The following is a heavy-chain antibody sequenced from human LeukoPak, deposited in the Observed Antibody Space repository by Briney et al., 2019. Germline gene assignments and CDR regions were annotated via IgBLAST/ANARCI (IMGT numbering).Heavy chain of an antibody. D-gene: IGHD5-12*01. CDR2: INQDASEI. J-gene: IGHJ4*02. Sequence: GGSLRLSCAASGFTFSTYWMNWYRQAPGKGLEWVGNINQDASEINYVDSVRGRFTISRDNAKNSLHLQMNSLRAEDTAVYYCARDIYSFSSGYDLFDYWGQGTLVTVSS. V-gene: IGHV3-7*01. CDR3: ARDIYSFSSGYDLFDY. CDR1: GFTFSTYW.